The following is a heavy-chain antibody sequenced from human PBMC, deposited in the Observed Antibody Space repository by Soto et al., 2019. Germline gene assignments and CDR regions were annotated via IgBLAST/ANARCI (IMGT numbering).Heavy chain of an antibody. D-gene: IGHD3-16*01. CDR3: XXXRRXWGDAFDL. J-gene: IGHJ3*01. Sequence: QVQLVQSGADVKKPGSSVKVSCKTSGGSFGXXAIXXXXXAPAQGLEWMGEIIPVFDKANYAQNFQGRLTITADELTXXVXXXXSSXXXXXXXXXXXXXXRRXWGDAFDLWGLGTFVTVSS. V-gene: IGHV1-69*01. CDR2: IIPVFDKA. CDR1: GGSFGXXA.